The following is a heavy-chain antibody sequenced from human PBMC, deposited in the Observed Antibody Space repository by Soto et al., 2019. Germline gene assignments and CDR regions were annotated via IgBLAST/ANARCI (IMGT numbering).Heavy chain of an antibody. CDR3: ARADGVLL. CDR1: GGTFSNFA. CDR2: IIPMFSKT. V-gene: IGHV1-69*13. Sequence: GSSVKVSCKASGGTFSNFAISWVRQAPGQGLEWLGSIIPMFSKTNYAQRFEGRVSITADESTSTAYMELSSLRSEDTAVYYCARADGVLLWGQGTLVTVYS. D-gene: IGHD3-3*01. J-gene: IGHJ1*01.